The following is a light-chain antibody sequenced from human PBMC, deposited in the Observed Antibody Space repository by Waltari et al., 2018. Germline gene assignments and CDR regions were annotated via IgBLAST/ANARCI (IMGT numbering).Light chain of an antibody. V-gene: IGLV2-14*03. CDR2: DVI. J-gene: IGLJ2*01. CDR3: SSFTITSTLVV. CDR1: SSDVGGYNY. Sequence: QSALTQPASVSGSPGQSITISCTGTSSDVGGYNYVAGYQQHPGKAPKLIIYDVINRPSGVSHRFSGSKSGNTASLTISGLQAEDEADYYCSSFTITSTLVVFGGGTKLTVL.